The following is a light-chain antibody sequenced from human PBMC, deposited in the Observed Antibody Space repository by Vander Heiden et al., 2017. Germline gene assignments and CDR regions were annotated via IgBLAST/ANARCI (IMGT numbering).Light chain of an antibody. CDR2: AAS. CDR3: QHYHTSPIT. CDR1: RDISNS. V-gene: IGKV1-16*01. Sequence: DIQLTKSPSSLSASVGDRVTITCRASRDISNSLAWFQQKPGKAPKSLIYAASTLQSGVPSRFSGSGSGTDFTLTISSLQPADFATYYCQHYHTSPITFGQGTRLEIK. J-gene: IGKJ5*01.